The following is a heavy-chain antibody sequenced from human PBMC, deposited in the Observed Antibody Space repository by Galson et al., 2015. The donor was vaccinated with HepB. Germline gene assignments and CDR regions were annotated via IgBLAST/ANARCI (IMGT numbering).Heavy chain of an antibody. D-gene: IGHD3-10*01. CDR2: VSGNGGST. CDR1: GFTFSSKG. V-gene: IGHV3-23*01. Sequence: SLRLSCAGSGFTFSSKGMSWVRQAPGKGLEWVSSVSGNGGSTWYADSVKGRVTISRDNSKNTLYLQMHTLRAHDTAVYYCVWNRYAPVSYFYFDFWGQGTLVTVSS. CDR3: VWNRYAPVSYFYFDF. J-gene: IGHJ4*02.